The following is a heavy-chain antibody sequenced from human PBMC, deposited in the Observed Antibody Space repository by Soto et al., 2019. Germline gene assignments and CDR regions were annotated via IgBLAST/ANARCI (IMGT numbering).Heavy chain of an antibody. CDR1: GFTFSSYG. J-gene: IGHJ4*02. V-gene: IGHV3-33*01. CDR2: IWYDGSNK. CDR3: AREEDNEYYFDY. Sequence: GGSLRLSCAASGFTFSSYGMHWVRQAPGKGLEWVAVIWYDGSNKYYADSVKGRFTISRDNSKNTLYPQMNSLRAEDTAVYYCAREEDNEYYFDYWGQGTLVTVSS.